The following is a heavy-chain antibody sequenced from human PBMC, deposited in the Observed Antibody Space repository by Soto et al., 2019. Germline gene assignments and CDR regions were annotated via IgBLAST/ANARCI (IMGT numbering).Heavy chain of an antibody. Sequence: QVQLQESGPGLVKPSETLSLTCTVSGGSLSGSISNYYCNWIRQAPGKGVEWFGYISYSGSASYNPSLKSRVTISADTSKNQFSLKVSSVTAADTAVYYCARGEFRTAAADYWGQGALVTVSS. CDR1: GGSLSGSISNYY. V-gene: IGHV4-61*01. D-gene: IGHD6-13*01. CDR2: ISYSGSA. J-gene: IGHJ4*02. CDR3: ARGEFRTAAADY.